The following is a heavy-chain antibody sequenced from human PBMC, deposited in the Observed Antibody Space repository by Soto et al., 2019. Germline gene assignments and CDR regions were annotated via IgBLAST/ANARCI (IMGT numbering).Heavy chain of an antibody. CDR2: INSDGSST. CDR1: GFTFSSSW. D-gene: IGHD2-15*01. Sequence: EVQLVESGGGLVQPGGSLRLSCAASGFTFSSSWMHWVRQAQGKGLVWVSRINSDGSSTSYADSVKGRFTISRDNAKNTRYLQMNSLRAEDTAGYYWVRTSLVVSAATREDSGGQGTLVTFSS. CDR3: VRTSLVVSAATREDS. J-gene: IGHJ4*02. V-gene: IGHV3-74*01.